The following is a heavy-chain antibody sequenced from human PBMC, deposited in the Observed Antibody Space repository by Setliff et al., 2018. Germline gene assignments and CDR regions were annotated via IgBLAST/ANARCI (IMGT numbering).Heavy chain of an antibody. CDR1: GFTFSTYW. D-gene: IGHD3-22*01. J-gene: IGHJ5*02. CDR3: ARGNFYYFDRTGRGPNWFDP. Sequence: GGSLRLSCAASGFTFSTYWMHWVRQVPGKGLVWVSRIGTDGSGTEYADSVKGRFTISRDNATNSLYLQMNSLRAEDTAVYYCARGNFYYFDRTGRGPNWFDPWGQGTLVTVSS. V-gene: IGHV3-74*03. CDR2: IGTDGSGT.